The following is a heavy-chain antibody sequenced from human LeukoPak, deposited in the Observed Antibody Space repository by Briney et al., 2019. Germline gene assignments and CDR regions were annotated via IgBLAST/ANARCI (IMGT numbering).Heavy chain of an antibody. CDR2: IYPGDSDT. D-gene: IGHD6-13*01. J-gene: IGHJ4*02. CDR1: GYSFISYW. Sequence: GESLKISCKGSGYSFISYWIGWVRQMPGKGLEWMGIIYPGDSDTRYSPSFQGQVTMLADKSITTAYLQWSSLKASDTAMYYCAKLGAYSSSWYGFFDYWGQGTLVAVSS. CDR3: AKLGAYSSSWYGFFDY. V-gene: IGHV5-51*01.